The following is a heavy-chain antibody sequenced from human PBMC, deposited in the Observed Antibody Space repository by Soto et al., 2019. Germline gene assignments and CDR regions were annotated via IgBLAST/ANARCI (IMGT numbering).Heavy chain of an antibody. CDR2: ISSYNSNT. Sequence: QVQLVQSGAEVKKPGASVKFSCKASGYTFTSYGISWVRPAPGQGLEWMGWISSYNSNTNYAQKLQGRVTMTTDTSTSTAYMELRSLRSDDTAVYYCARGGQLVRYYYGMDVWGQGTTVTVSS. CDR1: GYTFTSYG. CDR3: ARGGQLVRYYYGMDV. V-gene: IGHV1-18*01. J-gene: IGHJ6*02. D-gene: IGHD6-6*01.